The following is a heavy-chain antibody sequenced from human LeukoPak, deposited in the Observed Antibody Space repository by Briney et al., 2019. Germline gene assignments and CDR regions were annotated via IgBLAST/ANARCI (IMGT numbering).Heavy chain of an antibody. V-gene: IGHV1-3*01. D-gene: IGHD4-17*01. CDR3: ARERTDYGDNNWFDP. J-gene: IGHJ5*02. CDR1: GYSFTSQD. CDR2: INPGNGDT. Sequence: ASVKVSCKTSGYSFTSQDMHWVRQAPGQSLEWMGRINPGNGDTKYSQEFQGRVTITRDTSTSTAYMELRSLRSDDTAVYYCARERTDYGDNNWFDPWGQGTLVTVSS.